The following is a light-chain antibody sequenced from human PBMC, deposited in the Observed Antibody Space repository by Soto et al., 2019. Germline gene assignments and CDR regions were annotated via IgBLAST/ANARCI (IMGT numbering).Light chain of an antibody. CDR3: QSYDSSLSGVV. CDR2: GNR. CDR1: SSNIGAGYD. J-gene: IGLJ2*01. V-gene: IGLV1-40*01. Sequence: QSVLTQPPSVSGAPGQRVTISCTGSSSNIGAGYDVHWYQQLPGTAPKLLIHGNRNRPSGVPDRFSGSKSGTSASLAITGLQAEDEADYYCQSYDSSLSGVVFGGGTQLTVL.